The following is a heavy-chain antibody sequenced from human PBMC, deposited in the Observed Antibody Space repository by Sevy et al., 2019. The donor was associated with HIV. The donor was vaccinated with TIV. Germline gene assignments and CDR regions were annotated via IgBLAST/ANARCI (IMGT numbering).Heavy chain of an antibody. D-gene: IGHD7-27*01. CDR3: AREGGVATTGDNDAFDI. J-gene: IGHJ3*02. CDR1: GDTFSTYG. CDR2: IIPIFGTP. V-gene: IGHV1-69*13. Sequence: ASVKVSCKASGDTFSTYGLSWVRQAPGQGLEWMGGIIPIFGTPNYAQKFQGRVTITADESASTAYMELSSLRSEDTAQYYCAREGGVATTGDNDAFDIWGHGTLVTVSS.